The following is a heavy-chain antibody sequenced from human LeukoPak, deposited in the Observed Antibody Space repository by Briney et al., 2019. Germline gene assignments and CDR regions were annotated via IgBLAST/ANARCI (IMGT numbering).Heavy chain of an antibody. D-gene: IGHD6-19*01. Sequence: ASVKVPCKASGYTFTSYAMNWVRQAPGQGLEWMGWINTNTGNPTYAQGFTGRFVFSLDTSVSTAYLQISSLKAEDTAVYYCARGVRAAVAGNYYYYYMDVWGKGTTVTVSS. V-gene: IGHV7-4-1*02. CDR2: INTNTGNP. CDR1: GYTFTSYA. J-gene: IGHJ6*03. CDR3: ARGVRAAVAGNYYYYYMDV.